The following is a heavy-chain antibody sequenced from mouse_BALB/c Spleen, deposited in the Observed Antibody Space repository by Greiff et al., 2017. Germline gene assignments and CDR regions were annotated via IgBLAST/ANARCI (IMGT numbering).Heavy chain of an antibody. D-gene: IGHD2-14*01. CDR3: ARSGYDDGWFAY. CDR1: GYTFTSYW. J-gene: IGHJ3*01. V-gene: IGHV1-7*01. Sequence: QVQLQQSGAELAKPGASVKMSCKASGYTFTSYWMHWVKQRPGQGLEWIGYINPSTGYTEYNQKFKDKATLTADKSSSTAYMQLSSLTSEDSAVYYCARSGYDDGWFAYWGQGTLVTVSA. CDR2: INPSTGYT.